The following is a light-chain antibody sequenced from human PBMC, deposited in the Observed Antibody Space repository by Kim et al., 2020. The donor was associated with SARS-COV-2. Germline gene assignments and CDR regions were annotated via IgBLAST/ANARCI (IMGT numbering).Light chain of an antibody. J-gene: IGKJ2*01. CDR3: QQYNIYPYT. V-gene: IGKV1-16*02. CDR2: AAS. Sequence: SASVGDIVTISCRASQCISNYLAWFQQKPGKAPTSLIYAASSLQNGVPSKFSGSGSGTDFTLTISSLQPEDFATYYCQQYNIYPYTFGQGTKLEI. CDR1: QCISNY.